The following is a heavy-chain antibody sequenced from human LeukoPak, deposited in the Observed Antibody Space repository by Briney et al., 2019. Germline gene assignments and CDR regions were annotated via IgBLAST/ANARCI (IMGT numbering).Heavy chain of an antibody. CDR1: GGSISSSSYY. CDR3: ARHGRSTMVRGAFDY. Sequence: SETLSLTCTVSGGSISSSSYYWGWIRQPPGKGLEWIGSIYYSGSTYYNPSLKSRVTISVDTPKNQFSLKLSSVTAADTAVYYCARHGRSTMVRGAFDYWGQGTLVTVSS. J-gene: IGHJ4*02. V-gene: IGHV4-39*01. D-gene: IGHD3-10*01. CDR2: IYYSGST.